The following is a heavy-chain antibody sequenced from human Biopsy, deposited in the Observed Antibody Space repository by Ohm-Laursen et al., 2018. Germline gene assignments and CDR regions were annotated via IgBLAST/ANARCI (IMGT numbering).Heavy chain of an antibody. J-gene: IGHJ5*01. Sequence: ASVKVSCKASGYTFTGYHVHWVRQAPGQGLEWMGWINARTGDTNYAQKFQGRVTMTRDTSISTTYMELRRLTSDDTAVFYCARELGDFWGGRQFDFWGQGTLVTVSS. V-gene: IGHV1-2*02. CDR3: ARELGDFWGGRQFDF. D-gene: IGHD3-3*01. CDR2: INARTGDT. CDR1: GYTFTGYH.